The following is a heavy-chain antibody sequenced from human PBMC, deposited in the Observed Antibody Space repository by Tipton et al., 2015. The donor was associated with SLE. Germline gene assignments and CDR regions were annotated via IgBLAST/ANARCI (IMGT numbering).Heavy chain of an antibody. CDR2: IYHTGST. D-gene: IGHD3-16*01. Sequence: TLSLTCTVSGDPITNFYWGWIRQPPGKGPECIGYIYHTGSTRLSPSLESQVTMSVDTSKNQFSLKLSSVTAADTAIYYCARDRFGYNFFDPWGQGTLVTVSS. V-gene: IGHV4-59*01. CDR3: ARDRFGYNFFDP. J-gene: IGHJ5*02. CDR1: GDPITNFY.